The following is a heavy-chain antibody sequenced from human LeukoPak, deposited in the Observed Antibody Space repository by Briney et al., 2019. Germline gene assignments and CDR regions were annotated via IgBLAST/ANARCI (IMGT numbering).Heavy chain of an antibody. CDR3: AKDIVATINYCEY. CDR1: GFTFSIYA. V-gene: IGHV3-23*01. Sequence: PGGSLRLSCAASGFTFSIYAMSWVRQAPGKGLEWVSSISGSTGSTYYADSVKGRFTISGDNSKNTLYLQMNSLRAEDTAVYYCAKDIVATINYCEYWGQGTLVTVSS. CDR2: ISGSTGST. J-gene: IGHJ4*02. D-gene: IGHD5-12*01.